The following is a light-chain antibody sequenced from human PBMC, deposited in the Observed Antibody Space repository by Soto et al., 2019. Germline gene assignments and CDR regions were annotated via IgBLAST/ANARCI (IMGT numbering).Light chain of an antibody. CDR2: AAS. CDR3: QQSYNSPPLT. J-gene: IGKJ4*01. Sequence: DILLTQSPSSLSASVGDRVTITCRASQNIDMYLSWYQQKPGRAPKFLIYAASTLQSGVPSRFSGSGSGTHFSLTISGLQPEDFATYFCQQSYNSPPLTFGAGTKVEI. CDR1: QNIDMY. V-gene: IGKV1-39*01.